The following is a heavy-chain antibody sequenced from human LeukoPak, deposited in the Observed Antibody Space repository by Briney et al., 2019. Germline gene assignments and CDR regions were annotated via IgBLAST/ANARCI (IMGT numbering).Heavy chain of an antibody. CDR3: ARGKRITMVRGVIHSFDY. D-gene: IGHD3-10*01. CDR2: INHSGST. V-gene: IGHV4-34*01. J-gene: IGHJ4*02. CDR1: GGSFSGYY. Sequence: SETLSLTCAVYGGSFSGYYWSWIRQPPGKGLEWIGEINHSGSTNYNPSLKSRVTISVDTSKNQFSLKLSSVTAADTAVYYCARGKRITMVRGVIHSFDYWGQGALVTVSS.